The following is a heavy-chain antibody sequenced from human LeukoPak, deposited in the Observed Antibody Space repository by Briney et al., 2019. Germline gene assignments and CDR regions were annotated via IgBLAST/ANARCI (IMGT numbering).Heavy chain of an antibody. CDR1: GGTFSSYA. CDR3: ARAPHYYDSSGYRGYAFDI. D-gene: IGHD3-22*01. J-gene: IGHJ3*02. Sequence: SVKVSCKASGGTFSSYAISWVRQAPGQGLEWMGGIIPIFGTANYAQKFQGRVTITADESTSTAYMELSSLRSEDTAVYYCARAPHYYDSSGYRGYAFDIWGQGTMVTVSS. CDR2: IIPIFGTA. V-gene: IGHV1-69*13.